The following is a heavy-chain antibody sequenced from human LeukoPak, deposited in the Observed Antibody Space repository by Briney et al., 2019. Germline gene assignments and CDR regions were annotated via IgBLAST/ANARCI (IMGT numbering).Heavy chain of an antibody. V-gene: IGHV1-46*01. CDR2: INPSGGST. CDR3: ATLGYCSSTSCPRWFDP. Sequence: CKAXXYTFTSYYMHWVRQAPGQGLEWMGVINPSGGSTSYAQKFQGRVTMTRDTSTSTVYMELSSLRSEDTAVYYCATLGYCSSTSCPRWFDPWGQGTLVTVSS. J-gene: IGHJ5*02. CDR1: XYTFTSYY. D-gene: IGHD2-2*01.